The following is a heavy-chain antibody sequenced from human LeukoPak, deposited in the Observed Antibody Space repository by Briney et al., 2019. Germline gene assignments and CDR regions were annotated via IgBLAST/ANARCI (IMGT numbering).Heavy chain of an antibody. CDR2: ISYDGSNK. Sequence: GGSLRLSCAASGFTFSSYAMHWVRQAPGKGLEWVAVISYDGSNKYYADSVKGRFTISRDNSKNTLYLQMNSLRAEDTAAYYCARDSGYSHYNWFDPWGQGTLVTVSS. CDR1: GFTFSSYA. CDR3: ARDSGYSHYNWFDP. D-gene: IGHD5-18*01. V-gene: IGHV3-30*04. J-gene: IGHJ5*02.